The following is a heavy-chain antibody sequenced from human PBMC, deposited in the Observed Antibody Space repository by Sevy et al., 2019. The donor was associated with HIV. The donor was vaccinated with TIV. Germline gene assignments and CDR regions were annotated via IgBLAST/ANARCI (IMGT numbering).Heavy chain of an antibody. Sequence: GGSLRLSCAASGFTFSGNWMSWVRQAPGKGLEWVADIKEEGSEKYYVDSVKGRFTISRDNAKKSLYLQMNNLRAEDTAVYYCAGDAGYCSSTSCYRRDYFDYWGQGTLVTVSS. CDR2: IKEEGSEK. J-gene: IGHJ4*02. CDR1: GFTFSGNW. D-gene: IGHD2-2*02. V-gene: IGHV3-7*01. CDR3: AGDAGYCSSTSCYRRDYFDY.